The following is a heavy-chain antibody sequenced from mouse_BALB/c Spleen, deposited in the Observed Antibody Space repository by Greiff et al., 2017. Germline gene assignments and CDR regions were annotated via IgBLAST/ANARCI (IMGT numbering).Heavy chain of an antibody. CDR2: IDPANGNT. Sequence: VQLKESGAELVKPGASVKLSCTASGFNIKDTYMHWVKQRPEQGLEWIGRIDPANGNTKYDPKFQGKATITADTSSNTAYLQLSSLTSEDTAVYYCARPYYYGYNDYYAMDYWGQGTSVTVSS. V-gene: IGHV14-3*02. CDR3: ARPYYYGYNDYYAMDY. D-gene: IGHD1-2*01. J-gene: IGHJ4*01. CDR1: GFNIKDTY.